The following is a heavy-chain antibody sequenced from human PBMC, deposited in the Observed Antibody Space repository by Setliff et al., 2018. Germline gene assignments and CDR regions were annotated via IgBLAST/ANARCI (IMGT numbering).Heavy chain of an antibody. V-gene: IGHV1-2*04. CDR3: ARPGRHPNYGERYYYYYYGMDV. CDR1: GYTFTGYY. D-gene: IGHD4-17*01. Sequence: ASVKVSCKASGYTFTGYYMHWVRQAPGQGLEWMGWINPNSGGTNYAQKFQGWVTMTRDTSISTAYMELSRLRSEDTAVYYCARPGRHPNYGERYYYYYYGMDVWGQGTTVTVS. J-gene: IGHJ6*02. CDR2: INPNSGGT.